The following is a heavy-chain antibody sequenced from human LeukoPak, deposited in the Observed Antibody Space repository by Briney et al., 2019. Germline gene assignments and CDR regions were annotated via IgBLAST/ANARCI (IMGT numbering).Heavy chain of an antibody. J-gene: IGHJ4*02. V-gene: IGHV3-23*01. CDR1: GFTFSSYA. CDR2: ISGSGGST. Sequence: GGSLRLSCAASGFTFSSYAMSWVRQAPGKGLEWVSAISGSGGSTYYADSVKGRFTISRDNSKNTLYLQMDSLRAEDTAVYYCAREGYYCSGGSCYFDYWGQGTLVTVSS. D-gene: IGHD2-15*01. CDR3: AREGYYCSGGSCYFDY.